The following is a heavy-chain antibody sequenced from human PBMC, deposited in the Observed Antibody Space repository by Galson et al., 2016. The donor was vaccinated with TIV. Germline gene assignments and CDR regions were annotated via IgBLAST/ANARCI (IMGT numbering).Heavy chain of an antibody. CDR3: ARGGVIRGLDF. CDR1: GYPFTDSW. Sequence: SVKVSCKASGYPFTDSWMHWVRQAPGEGLEWMGWIDPNSGATLYAQKFQGRVTMTRDTSTSATYVELSRLPSDDTADYYCARGGVIRGLDFWGQGTLVTVSS. J-gene: IGHJ4*02. D-gene: IGHD3-16*02. CDR2: IDPNSGAT. V-gene: IGHV1-2*02.